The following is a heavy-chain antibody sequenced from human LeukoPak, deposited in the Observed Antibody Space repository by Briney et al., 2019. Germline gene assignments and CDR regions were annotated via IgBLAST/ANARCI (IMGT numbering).Heavy chain of an antibody. CDR1: GFTFSSYE. Sequence: GGSLRLSCAASGFTFSSYEMNWVRQAPGKGLEWVSYISSSGFTIYYADSVKGRFTISRDNAKNSLYLQMNSLRAEDTAVYYCARERGDYIDYWGQGTLVTVSS. J-gene: IGHJ4*02. V-gene: IGHV3-48*03. CDR2: ISSSGFTI. CDR3: ARERGDYIDY.